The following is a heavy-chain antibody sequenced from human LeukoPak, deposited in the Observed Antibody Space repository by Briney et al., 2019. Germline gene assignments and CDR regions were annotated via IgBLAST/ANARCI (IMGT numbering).Heavy chain of an antibody. V-gene: IGHV3-7*01. CDR2: IKKDGSGK. J-gene: IGHJ4*02. CDR3: ARAHNWKYGSFDF. CDR1: GFTFSSYW. Sequence: GGSLRLSCAASGFTFSSYWMSWVRQAPGKGLEWVANIKKDGSGKYYVDSVKGRFTISRDNAKNSLYLQMNSLRAEDTAVYYCARAHNWKYGSFDFWGQGTLVTVSS. D-gene: IGHD1-7*01.